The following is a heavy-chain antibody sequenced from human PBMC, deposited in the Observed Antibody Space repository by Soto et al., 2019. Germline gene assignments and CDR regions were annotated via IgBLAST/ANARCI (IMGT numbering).Heavy chain of an antibody. CDR1: GGSISSYY. CDR2: IYYSGST. J-gene: IGHJ5*02. V-gene: IGHV4-59*01. D-gene: IGHD6-19*01. CDR3: ARDNLYSSGWYMGFDP. Sequence: PSETLSLTCTVSGGSISSYYWSWIRQPPGKGLEWIGYIYYSGSTNYNPSLKSRVTISVDTSKNQFSLKLSSVTAADTAVYYCARDNLYSSGWYMGFDPWGQGTLVTVSS.